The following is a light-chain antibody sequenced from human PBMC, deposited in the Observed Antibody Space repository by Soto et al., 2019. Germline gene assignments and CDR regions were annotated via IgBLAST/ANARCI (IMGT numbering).Light chain of an antibody. V-gene: IGKV1-39*01. CDR3: QQSYSTLWG. Sequence: DIQMTQSPSSLSASVGDRVTITCRASQSISSYLNWYQQKPGKAPKLLIYAASSLQSGVPSRFSGSGSGTDFTLTISSLQPEDFATYYCQQSYSTLWGFGGGTKVEIK. CDR2: AAS. CDR1: QSISSY. J-gene: IGKJ4*01.